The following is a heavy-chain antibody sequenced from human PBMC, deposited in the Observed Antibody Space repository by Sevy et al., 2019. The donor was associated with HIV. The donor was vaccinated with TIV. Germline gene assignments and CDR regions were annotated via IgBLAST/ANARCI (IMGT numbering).Heavy chain of an antibody. Sequence: ASVKVSCKASGYTFTSYGISWVRQAPGQGLEWMGWISAYNGNTNYAQKLQGRVTMTTDTSTSTAYMELRSLRSDDTAVYYCARDGVGYYYGSGSYYKNWFDPWGQGTWSPSPQ. CDR3: ARDGVGYYYGSGSYYKNWFDP. CDR2: ISAYNGNT. D-gene: IGHD3-10*01. CDR1: GYTFTSYG. J-gene: IGHJ5*02. V-gene: IGHV1-18*01.